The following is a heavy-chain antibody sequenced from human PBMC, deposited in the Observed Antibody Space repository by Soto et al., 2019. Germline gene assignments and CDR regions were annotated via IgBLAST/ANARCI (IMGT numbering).Heavy chain of an antibody. CDR2: IYYSGST. V-gene: IGHV4-31*03. CDR1: GCSISSGGYY. CDR3: ARVSAGEAARPSYFDY. J-gene: IGHJ4*02. D-gene: IGHD6-13*01. Sequence: HVQLQESGPGLVKPSQTLSLTCTVSGCSISSGGYYWSWIRQHPGKGLEWIGYIYYSGSTYYNPSLKRRLTRSVDTSKNQFSLKLRSVPAADTAVYYCARVSAGEAARPSYFDYWGQGTLVTVSS.